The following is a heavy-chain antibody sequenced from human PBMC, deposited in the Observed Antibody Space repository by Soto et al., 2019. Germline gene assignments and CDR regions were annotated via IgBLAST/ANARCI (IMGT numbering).Heavy chain of an antibody. CDR1: GGSFSGYY. CDR2: INHSGST. V-gene: IGHV4-34*01. CDR3: ARDLGGTGY. J-gene: IGHJ4*02. D-gene: IGHD2-15*01. Sequence: SETLSLTCAVYGGSFSGYYWSWIRQPPGKGLEWIGEINHSGSTNYNPSLKSRVTISVDTSKNQFSLKLSSVTAADTAVYYYARDLGGTGYWGQGTLVTVSS.